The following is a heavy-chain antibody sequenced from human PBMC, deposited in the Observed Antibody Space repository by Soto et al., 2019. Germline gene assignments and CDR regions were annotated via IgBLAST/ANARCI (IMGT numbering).Heavy chain of an antibody. D-gene: IGHD3-10*01. CDR3: ARGDYYGSGIMDV. CDR1: EFTFSSYD. V-gene: IGHV3-30*03. CDR2: ISYHGIDK. Sequence: GGSLRLSCAASEFTFSSYDMHWVRQAPGKGLEWVAVISYHGIDKYYADSVRGRFTISRDNAKNSLYLQMNSLRAEDTAVYYCARGDYYGSGIMDVWGQGTTVTVSS. J-gene: IGHJ6*02.